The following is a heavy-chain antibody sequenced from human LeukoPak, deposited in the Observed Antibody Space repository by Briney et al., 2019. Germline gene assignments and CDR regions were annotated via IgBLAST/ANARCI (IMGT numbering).Heavy chain of an antibody. J-gene: IGHJ4*02. CDR3: ARGEGQQWLVPFPFDY. CDR2: IYYSGST. D-gene: IGHD6-19*01. CDR1: GGSISSYY. Sequence: SETLSLTCTVSGGSISSYYWSWIRQPPGKGLEWIGYIYYSGSTNYNPSLKSRVTISVDTSKNQFSLKLSSVTAADTAVYYCARGEGQQWLVPFPFDYWGQGTLVTVSS. V-gene: IGHV4-59*01.